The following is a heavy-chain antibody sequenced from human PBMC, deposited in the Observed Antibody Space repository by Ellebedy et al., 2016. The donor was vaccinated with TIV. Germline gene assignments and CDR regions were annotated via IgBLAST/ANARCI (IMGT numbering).Heavy chain of an antibody. CDR1: GGTFRSYA. J-gene: IGHJ5*02. Sequence: AASVKVSCKASGGTFRSYAISWVRQAPGQGLEWMGRIIPIIGITDYAQKFQGRVAITADKSTSTAYMELSSLRSEDTAVYYCAKAGPTERVVRNWFDPWGQGTLVTVSS. CDR3: AKAGPTERVVRNWFDP. CDR2: IIPIIGIT. V-gene: IGHV1-69*04. D-gene: IGHD6-6*01.